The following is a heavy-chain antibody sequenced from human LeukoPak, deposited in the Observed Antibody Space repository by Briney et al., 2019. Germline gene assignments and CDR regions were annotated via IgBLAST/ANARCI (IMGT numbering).Heavy chain of an antibody. CDR3: GRRAGAYSHPYDY. V-gene: IGHV3-53*01. CDR1: GFTVSTNS. D-gene: IGHD4/OR15-4a*01. Sequence: PGGSLRLPCTVSGFTVSTNSMSWVRQAPGKGLEWVSFIYSDNTHYSDSVKGRFTISRDNSKNNLYPQMNSLRAEATAVYYCGRRAGAYSHPYDYWGQGTLVTVSS. CDR2: IYSDNT. J-gene: IGHJ4*02.